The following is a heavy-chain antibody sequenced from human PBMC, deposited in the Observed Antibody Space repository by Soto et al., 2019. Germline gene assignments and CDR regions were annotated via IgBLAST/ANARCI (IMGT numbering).Heavy chain of an antibody. CDR2: ISAYNGNT. J-gene: IGHJ5*02. CDR1: GYTFTGYY. V-gene: IGHV1-18*04. Sequence: ASVKVSCKASGYTFTGYYMHWVRQAPGQGLEWMGWISAYNGNTNYAQKLQGRVTMTTDTSTSTAYMELRSLRSDDTAVYYCARVGSGEGWFDPWGQGTLVTAYS. CDR3: ARVGSGEGWFDP. D-gene: IGHD2-15*01.